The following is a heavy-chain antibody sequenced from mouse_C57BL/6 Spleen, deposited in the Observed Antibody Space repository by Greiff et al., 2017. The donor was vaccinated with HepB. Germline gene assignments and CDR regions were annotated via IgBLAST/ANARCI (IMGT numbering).Heavy chain of an antibody. CDR2: IYPYNGVS. CDR3: ARSGFTTVVHYARDY. CDR1: GYSFTGYY. V-gene: IGHV1-31*01. Sequence: VQLQQSGPELVKPGASVKISCKASGYSFTGYYMHWVKQSHGNILDWIGYIYPYNGVSSYNQKFKGKATLTVDKSSSTAYMELRSLTSDDSAVYYGARSGFTTVVHYARDYWGQGTSVTVSS. D-gene: IGHD1-1*01. J-gene: IGHJ4*01.